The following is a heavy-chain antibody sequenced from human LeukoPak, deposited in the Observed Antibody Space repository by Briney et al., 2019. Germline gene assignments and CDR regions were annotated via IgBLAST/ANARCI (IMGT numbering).Heavy chain of an antibody. V-gene: IGHV3-20*04. CDR1: GFTFDDYG. Sequence: GSLRLSCAASGFTFDDYGMSWVRQAPGKGLEWVSGINWNGGSTGYADSVKGRFTISRDNAKNSLYLQMNSLRAEDTALYYCARGGSDSSSWYYYYYYMDVWGKGTTVTVSS. D-gene: IGHD6-13*01. CDR3: ARGGSDSSSWYYYYYYMDV. CDR2: INWNGGST. J-gene: IGHJ6*03.